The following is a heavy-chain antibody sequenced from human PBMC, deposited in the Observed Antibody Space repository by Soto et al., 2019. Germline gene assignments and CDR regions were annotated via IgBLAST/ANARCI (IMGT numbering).Heavy chain of an antibody. CDR3: ARVGYYDSSGYYIFDY. J-gene: IGHJ4*02. V-gene: IGHV1-46*01. D-gene: IGHD3-22*01. CDR1: GYTFTSYY. CDR2: INPSGGST. Sequence: ASVKVSCKASGYTFTSYYMHWVRQAPGQGLELMGIINPSGGSTSYAQKFQGRVTMTRDTSTSTVYMELSSLRSEDTAVYYCARVGYYDSSGYYIFDYWGQGTLVTVYS.